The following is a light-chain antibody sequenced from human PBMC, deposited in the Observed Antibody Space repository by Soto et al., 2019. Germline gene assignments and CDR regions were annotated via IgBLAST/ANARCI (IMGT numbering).Light chain of an antibody. CDR2: EAT. CDR3: SSHGGANNFYV. CDR1: SSDIGAYNY. V-gene: IGLV2-8*01. Sequence: QSALTQPPSASGSPGQSVTISCTGTSSDIGAYNYVSWYQQHPGKVPKLIIYEATKRPSGVPDRFSASKSGNTASLTVSGLQAEDEADYYCSSHGGANNFYVFGTGTKATVL. J-gene: IGLJ1*01.